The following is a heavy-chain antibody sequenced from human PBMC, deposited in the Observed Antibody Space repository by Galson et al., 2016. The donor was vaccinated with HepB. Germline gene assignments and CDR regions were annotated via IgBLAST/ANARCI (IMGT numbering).Heavy chain of an antibody. Sequence: SVKVSCKASGGTFNSYPINWVRQAPGQGLEWMGGIIPIFGTTDYAQKFQGRVAITADESTSTAYMELNNLRSEDTAMYYCASAISPFDAFDVWGQGTVVTVSS. J-gene: IGHJ3*01. CDR3: ASAISPFDAFDV. V-gene: IGHV1-69*13. CDR1: GGTFNSYP. D-gene: IGHD5-12*01. CDR2: IIPIFGTT.